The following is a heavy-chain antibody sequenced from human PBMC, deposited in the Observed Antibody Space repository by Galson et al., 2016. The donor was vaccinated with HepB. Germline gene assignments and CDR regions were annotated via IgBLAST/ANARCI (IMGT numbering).Heavy chain of an antibody. J-gene: IGHJ4*02. Sequence: SLRLSCAASGFTFDNYTMNWLRQAPGKGLEWVSSIRSTSDYIYYAGAVEGRFTISRDNAANSLYLQMNSLRADDTAVYYCAKDLGRAYTGYAPHFDCWGQGALVTVSS. V-gene: IGHV3-21*01. CDR2: IRSTSDYI. D-gene: IGHD5-12*01. CDR1: GFTFDNYT. CDR3: AKDLGRAYTGYAPHFDC.